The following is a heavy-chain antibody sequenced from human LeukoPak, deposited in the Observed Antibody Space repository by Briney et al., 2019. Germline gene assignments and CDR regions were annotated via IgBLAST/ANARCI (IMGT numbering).Heavy chain of an antibody. J-gene: IGHJ1*01. Sequence: PSETLSLTCTVSGGSLSSSSYYWGWLRQPPGKGLEWVSVISGSGGNTYYADPVKGRFTISRDNSKNTLYMQMNSLRAEDTAVYYCAKAPTPVVAATLFHHWGQGTLVTVS. D-gene: IGHD2-15*01. CDR3: AKAPTPVVAATLFHH. V-gene: IGHV3-23*01. CDR2: ISGSGGNT. CDR1: GGSLSSSSYY.